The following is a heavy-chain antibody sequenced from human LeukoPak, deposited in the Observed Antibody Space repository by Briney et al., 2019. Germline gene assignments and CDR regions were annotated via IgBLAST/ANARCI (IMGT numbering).Heavy chain of an antibody. D-gene: IGHD3-10*01. Sequence: SVKVSCKTSGFSFSGSAVQWARQARGQGLEWLGWIIVDSGRTQSLKKLQERITLTRDMSTNTAYMELSGLTPEDTAVYYCATDSTPLVRGLIIAFAYWGQGTQVTVSS. CDR3: ATDSTPLVRGLIIAFAY. V-gene: IGHV1-58*01. CDR1: GFSFSGSA. CDR2: IIVDSGRT. J-gene: IGHJ4*02.